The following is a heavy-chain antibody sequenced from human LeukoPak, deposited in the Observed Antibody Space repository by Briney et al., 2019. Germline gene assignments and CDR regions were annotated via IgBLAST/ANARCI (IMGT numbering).Heavy chain of an antibody. Sequence: GGPLRLSCAASGFTFSTYKMTWVRQAPGKGLEWVSSIFSSSSYFFYANSVQGRFTISRDDANDSLYLHMNSLRAEDTAVYYCARGGRSDWFFDYWGQGILVTVSS. V-gene: IGHV3-21*01. J-gene: IGHJ4*02. CDR2: IFSSSSYF. CDR1: GFTFSTYK. D-gene: IGHD2-21*01. CDR3: ARGGRSDWFFDY.